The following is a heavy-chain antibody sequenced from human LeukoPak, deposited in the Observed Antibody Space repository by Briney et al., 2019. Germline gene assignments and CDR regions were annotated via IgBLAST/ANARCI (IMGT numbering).Heavy chain of an antibody. V-gene: IGHV1-8*01. CDR3: ARKYDILTGYVD. CDR1: GYTFTSYD. J-gene: IGHJ4*02. CDR2: MNPNSGNT. Sequence: GASVKVSCKASGYTFTSYDINWVRQATGQGLEWMGWMNPNSGNTGYAQKFQGRVTMTRNTSISTAYMELSSLRSEDTAVYYCARKYDILTGYVDWGQGTLVTVSS. D-gene: IGHD3-9*01.